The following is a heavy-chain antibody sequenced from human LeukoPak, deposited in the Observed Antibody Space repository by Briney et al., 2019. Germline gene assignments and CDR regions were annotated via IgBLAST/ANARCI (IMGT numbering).Heavy chain of an antibody. V-gene: IGHV3-21*01. CDR1: GFTFSSYS. CDR3: ARDPSWPPVVTANWNWFDP. J-gene: IGHJ5*02. D-gene: IGHD2-21*02. CDR2: ISSSSSYI. Sequence: TGGSLRLSCAASGFTFSSYSMNWVRQAPGKGLEWVSSISSSSSYIYYADSVKGRFTISRDNAKNSLYLQMNSLRAEDTAVYYCARDPSWPPVVTANWNWFDPWGQGTLVTVSS.